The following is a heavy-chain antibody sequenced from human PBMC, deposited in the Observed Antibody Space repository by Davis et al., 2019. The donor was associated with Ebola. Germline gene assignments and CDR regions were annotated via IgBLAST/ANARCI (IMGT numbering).Heavy chain of an antibody. CDR3: ARDRYCSGGSCYLDY. D-gene: IGHD2-15*01. CDR2: ISSSSSYI. J-gene: IGHJ4*02. V-gene: IGHV3-21*01. Sequence: GGSLRLSCAASGFTFSSYEMNWVRQAPAKGLEWVSSISSSSSYIYYADSVKGRFTFSRDNAKNSLYLQMNSLRAEDTAVYYCARDRYCSGGSCYLDYWGQGTLVTVSS. CDR1: GFTFSSYE.